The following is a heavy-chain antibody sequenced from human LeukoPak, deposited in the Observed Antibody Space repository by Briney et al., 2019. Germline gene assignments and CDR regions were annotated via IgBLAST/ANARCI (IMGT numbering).Heavy chain of an antibody. D-gene: IGHD3-9*01. CDR3: ARVEDYDILTGFDY. Sequence: GGSLRLSCAASGFTFDDYGMSWVRQAPGKGLEWVSGINWNGGSTGYADSVKGRFTISRDNAKNSLYLQMNSLRAEDTAVYYCARVEDYDILTGFDYWGQGTLVTVSS. V-gene: IGHV3-20*04. J-gene: IGHJ4*02. CDR2: INWNGGST. CDR1: GFTFDDYG.